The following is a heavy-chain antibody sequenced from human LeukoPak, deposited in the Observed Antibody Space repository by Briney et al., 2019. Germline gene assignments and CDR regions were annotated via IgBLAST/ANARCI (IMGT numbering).Heavy chain of an antibody. V-gene: IGHV3-48*04. CDR1: GFTFSTYS. CDR2: ISGTNSM. D-gene: IGHD2-2*01. Sequence: GQSLRLSCATDGFTFSTYSMNWVSQSPGKGLKCVSYISGTNSMYYADTVKGRFTIARANAKNSLFLQMNSLRAEDTAVYYCGRDRYCSSSSCYAGFDYWGQGTLVTVSS. CDR3: GRDRYCSSSSCYAGFDY. J-gene: IGHJ4*02.